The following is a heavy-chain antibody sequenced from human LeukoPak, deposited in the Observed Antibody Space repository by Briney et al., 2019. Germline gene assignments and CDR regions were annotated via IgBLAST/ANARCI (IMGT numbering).Heavy chain of an antibody. CDR3: ARDRVNWNDVGGLYDY. Sequence: PGGSLSLSCAASGFTVSSNYMSWGRQAPGKGLEWVSLIYSGGSTSYADSVKGRFTFSRDNSKNTLYLQMNSLRAEDTAVYYCARDRVNWNDVGGLYDYCGQGTLVTVSS. D-gene: IGHD1-1*01. V-gene: IGHV3-53*01. CDR2: IYSGGST. CDR1: GFTVSSNY. J-gene: IGHJ4*02.